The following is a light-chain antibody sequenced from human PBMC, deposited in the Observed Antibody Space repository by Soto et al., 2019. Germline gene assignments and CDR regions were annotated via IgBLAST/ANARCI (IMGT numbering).Light chain of an antibody. Sequence: EIVLTQSPGTLSLSPGERATLSCRTSQSVSSSYLAWYQQKPGQAPRLLIYGASTRATGIPDRFSGSGSGTDFTLTISILAPEDFAVYYCQQYGTSFWKFGQGTKVEIK. CDR3: QQYGTSFWK. V-gene: IGKV3-20*01. CDR2: GAS. CDR1: QSVSSSY. J-gene: IGKJ1*01.